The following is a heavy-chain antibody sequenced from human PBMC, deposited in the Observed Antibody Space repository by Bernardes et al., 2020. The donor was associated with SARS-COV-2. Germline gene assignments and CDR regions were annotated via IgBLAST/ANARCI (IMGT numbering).Heavy chain of an antibody. CDR3: AKDISGNSYDAFDI. V-gene: IGHV3-23*01. CDR2: FSGSGGGT. D-gene: IGHD1-26*01. Sequence: VGSLRLSCAASGFTCSSPAMNWVRQAPGQGLEWVAGFSGSGGGTYYADSVKGRFTISRDNSKNTLFLQMNSLRAEDTAVYYCAKDISGNSYDAFDIWGQGTMVTVSS. CDR1: GFTCSSPA. J-gene: IGHJ3*02.